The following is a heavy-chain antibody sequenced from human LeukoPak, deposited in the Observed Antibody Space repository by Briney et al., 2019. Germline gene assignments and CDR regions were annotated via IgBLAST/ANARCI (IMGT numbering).Heavy chain of an antibody. D-gene: IGHD1-26*01. CDR2: IYHSGST. J-gene: IGHJ3*02. Sequence: SETLSLTCAVSGYSISSGYYWGWIRQPPGKGLEWIGSIYHSGSTYYNPSLKSRVTISVDTSKNQFSLKLSSVTAADAAVYYCASEWELPGTDAFDIWGQGTMVTVSS. CDR1: GYSISSGYY. CDR3: ASEWELPGTDAFDI. V-gene: IGHV4-38-2*01.